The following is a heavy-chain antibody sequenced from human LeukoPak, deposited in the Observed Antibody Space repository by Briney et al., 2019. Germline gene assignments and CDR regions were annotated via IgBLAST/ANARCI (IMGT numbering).Heavy chain of an antibody. D-gene: IGHD3-16*01. CDR3: AHIPIKLGDFDY. V-gene: IGHV2-5*02. CDR2: IYWDDDQ. J-gene: IGHJ4*02. Sequence: SGPTLVKPTQTLTLTCTFSGFSLTTSGMGVGWIRQPPGKALEWLALIYWDDDQRYSPSLKSRLTITKDTSKNQVVLTMTNMDPVDTATYYSAHIPIKLGDFDYWGQGTLVTVSS. CDR1: GFSLTTSGMG.